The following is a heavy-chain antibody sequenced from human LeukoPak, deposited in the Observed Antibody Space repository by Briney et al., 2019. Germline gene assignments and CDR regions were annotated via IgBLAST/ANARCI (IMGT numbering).Heavy chain of an antibody. Sequence: GASVNVTCKASGYNFTIYGISWVGQAPGPGQDWMGWISVYNGNTNYAQKVEGRVTMTTDTSTSTAYMELGSLRSDDTAVYYCAKVVGSAWYDYWGQGTLVTVSS. CDR2: ISVYNGNT. CDR3: AKVVGSAWYDY. D-gene: IGHD2-15*01. J-gene: IGHJ4*02. V-gene: IGHV1-18*01. CDR1: GYNFTIYG.